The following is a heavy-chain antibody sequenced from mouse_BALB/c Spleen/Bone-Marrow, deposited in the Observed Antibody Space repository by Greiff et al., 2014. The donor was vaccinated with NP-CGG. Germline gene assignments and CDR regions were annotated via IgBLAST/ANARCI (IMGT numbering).Heavy chain of an antibody. V-gene: IGHV3-6*02. D-gene: IGHD4-1*01. CDR3: ARGTGTYFDV. Sequence: EVKLMESGPGLVKPSQSLSLTCSVTGFSITSGYYWNWIRQFPGNKLEWMDYITYDGSNNYNPSLKNRLSITRDTSNNQFFLKLNSVTPEDTATYYCARGTGTYFDVWGAGTSVTVSS. CDR2: ITYDGSN. J-gene: IGHJ1*01. CDR1: GFSITSGYY.